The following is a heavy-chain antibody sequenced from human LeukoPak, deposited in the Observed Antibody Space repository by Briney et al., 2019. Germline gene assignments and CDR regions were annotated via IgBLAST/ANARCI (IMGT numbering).Heavy chain of an antibody. J-gene: IGHJ4*02. CDR3: ARVGGYDFWSGYPLIYYFDY. V-gene: IGHV4-59*01. CDR1: GGSISSYY. D-gene: IGHD3-3*01. CDR2: IYYSGST. Sequence: SETLSLTCTVSGGSISSYYWNWIRQPPGKGLEWIGYIYYSGSTNYNPSLKSRVTISVDTSKNQFSLKLSSVTAADTAVYYCARVGGYDFWSGYPLIYYFDYWGQGTLVTVSS.